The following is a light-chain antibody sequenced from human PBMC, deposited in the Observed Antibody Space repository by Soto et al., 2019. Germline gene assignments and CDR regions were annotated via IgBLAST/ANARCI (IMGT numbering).Light chain of an antibody. Sequence: EIVLTQSPGTLSLSPGERATLSCRASQNVSSTYLAWYQQKPGQAPRLLIYGASSRATGIPDRFSGSGSGTDFTLTISRLEPEDFAVYYCQQYDSSPFTFGPGTKVDIK. CDR1: QNVSSTY. J-gene: IGKJ3*01. CDR3: QQYDSSPFT. V-gene: IGKV3-20*01. CDR2: GAS.